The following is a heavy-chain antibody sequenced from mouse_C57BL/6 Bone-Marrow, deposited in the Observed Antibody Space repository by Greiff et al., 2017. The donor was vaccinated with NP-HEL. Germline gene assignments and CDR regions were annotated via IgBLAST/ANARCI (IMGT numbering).Heavy chain of an antibody. D-gene: IGHD3-2*02. CDR2: IDPSDSYT. Sequence: QVQLKQPGAELVMPGASVKLSCKASGYTFTSYWMHWVKQRPGQGLEWIGEIDPSDSYTNYNQKFKGKSTLTVDKSSSTAYMQLSSLTSEDSAVYYCARKLRPGAMDYWGQGTSVTVSS. CDR1: GYTFTSYW. V-gene: IGHV1-69*01. CDR3: ARKLRPGAMDY. J-gene: IGHJ4*01.